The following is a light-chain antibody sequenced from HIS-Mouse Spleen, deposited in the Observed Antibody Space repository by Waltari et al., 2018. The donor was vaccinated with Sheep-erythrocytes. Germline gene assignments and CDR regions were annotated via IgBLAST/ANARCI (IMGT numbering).Light chain of an antibody. Sequence: QSALTQPRSVSGSPGPSVTISCTGTSSDVGGYNYVSWYHQHPGKAPKLMIYDVSKRPSGVPDRFSGSKSGNTASLTISGLQAEDEADYYCCSYAGSYTFWVFGGGTKLTVL. V-gene: IGLV2-11*01. J-gene: IGLJ3*02. CDR3: CSYAGSYTFWV. CDR1: SSDVGGYNY. CDR2: DVS.